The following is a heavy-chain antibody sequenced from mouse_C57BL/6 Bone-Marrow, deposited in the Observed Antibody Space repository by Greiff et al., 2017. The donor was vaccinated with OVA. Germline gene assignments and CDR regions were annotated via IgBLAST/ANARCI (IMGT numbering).Heavy chain of an antibody. Sequence: VQLVESGAELVKPGASVKISCKASGYAFSSYWMNWVKQRPGKGLEWIGQIYPGDGDTNYNGKFKGKATLTVDKSSSTAYMQLSSLTSEDSAVYYCAIGGWLLFFAYWGQGTLVTVSA. D-gene: IGHD2-3*01. V-gene: IGHV1-80*01. CDR3: AIGGWLLFFAY. CDR2: IYPGDGDT. J-gene: IGHJ3*01. CDR1: GYAFSSYW.